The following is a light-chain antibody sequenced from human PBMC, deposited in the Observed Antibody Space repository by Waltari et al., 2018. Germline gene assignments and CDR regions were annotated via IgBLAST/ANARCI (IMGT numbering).Light chain of an antibody. CDR1: QSVSNY. CDR3: QQRSSWPYT. V-gene: IGKV3-11*01. CDR2: DAS. J-gene: IGKJ2*01. Sequence: EILLTQSPATLSLSPGERATLPCRASQSVSNYLAWYQQRPGQAPRLLIYDASNRATGIPARFSGSGSGTDFTLTISSLEPEDFAVYSCQQRSSWPYTFGQGTKLEIK.